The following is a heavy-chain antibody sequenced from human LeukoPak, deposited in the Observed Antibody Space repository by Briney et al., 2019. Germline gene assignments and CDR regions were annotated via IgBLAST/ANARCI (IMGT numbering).Heavy chain of an antibody. CDR3: ARGTLSTEYFQT. V-gene: IGHV4-59*01. CDR1: GGSISPYH. CDR2: IYYTGST. J-gene: IGHJ1*01. Sequence: SETLSLTCTVSGGSISPYHWSWIRQPPGKGLEWIGFIYYTGSTSYNPPLKSRLTISVDTSKNQFSLKLSSVTAADTAVYYCARGTLSTEYFQTWGQGTLVTVSS.